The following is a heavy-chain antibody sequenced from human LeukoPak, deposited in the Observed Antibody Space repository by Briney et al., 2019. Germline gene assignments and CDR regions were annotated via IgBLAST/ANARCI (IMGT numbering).Heavy chain of an antibody. CDR1: GYTFTGYY. J-gene: IGHJ3*02. V-gene: IGHV1-2*02. D-gene: IGHD3-10*01. CDR2: INPNSGGT. CDR3: ARAGLWFGEFQAFDI. Sequence: ASVKVSCKASGYTFTGYYMHWVRQAPGQGLEWMGWINPNSGGTNYAQKFQGRVTMTRDTPISTAYMELSRLRSDDTAVYYCARAGLWFGEFQAFDIWGQGTMVTVSS.